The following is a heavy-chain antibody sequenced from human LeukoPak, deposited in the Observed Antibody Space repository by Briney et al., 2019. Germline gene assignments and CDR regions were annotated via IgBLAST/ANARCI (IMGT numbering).Heavy chain of an antibody. J-gene: IGHJ3*02. CDR3: ARATYDFWSGYSPDAFDI. V-gene: IGHV4-61*02. CDR1: GGSVRRGNYY. D-gene: IGHD3-3*01. Sequence: ASETLSLTCTVSGGSVRRGNYYWTWIRQPAGSGLEWIGRIYTSGTTDYNPSLRTRVTISVDASKNQFSLKLSSVTAADTAVYYCARATYDFWSGYSPDAFDIWGQGTMVTVSS. CDR2: IYTSGTT.